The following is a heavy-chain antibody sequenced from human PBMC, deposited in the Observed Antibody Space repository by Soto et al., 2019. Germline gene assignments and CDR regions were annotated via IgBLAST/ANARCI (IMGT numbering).Heavy chain of an antibody. V-gene: IGHV3-7*03. CDR2: IRQDESEK. J-gene: IGHJ4*02. CDR1: GLTFSDYW. D-gene: IGHD1-26*01. CDR3: TNDKFSGSYYVRGLTYYFEY. Sequence: EVQLVESGGGLVQPGGSLRLSCAVSGLTFSDYWMSWVRQAPGKGREWVANIRQDESEKNYADSVKGRFTISRDNAKSSVYLQMNSLRAEDTAVYYCTNDKFSGSYYVRGLTYYFEYWGQGTLVTVSS.